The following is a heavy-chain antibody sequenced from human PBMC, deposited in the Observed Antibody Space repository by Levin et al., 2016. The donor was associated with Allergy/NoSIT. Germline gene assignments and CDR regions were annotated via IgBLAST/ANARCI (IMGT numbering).Heavy chain of an antibody. CDR2: ISSSSSYI. CDR3: ARAPWKMATIYWYFDL. J-gene: IGHJ2*01. Sequence: GESLKISCAASGFTFSSYSMNWVRQAPGKGLEWVSSISSSSSYIYYADSVKGRFTISRDNAKNSLYLQMNSLRAEDTAVYYCARAPWKMATIYWYFDLWGRGTLVTVSS. D-gene: IGHD5-24*01. CDR1: GFTFSSYS. V-gene: IGHV3-21*01.